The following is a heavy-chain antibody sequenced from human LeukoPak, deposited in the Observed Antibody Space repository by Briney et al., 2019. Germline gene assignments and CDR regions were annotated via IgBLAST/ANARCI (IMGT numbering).Heavy chain of an antibody. Sequence: PGGSLRLSCAASGXXFXXXAXXXXXXAXGXGRXGVAVISGRRTHYADSVKGRLTISRDNSKNTLYLQMKSLRAEDPAVYYCAKVHSSGYYEHYDYWGQGTLVTVSS. J-gene: IGHJ4*02. CDR3: AKVHSSGYYEHYDY. CDR2: ISGRRT. D-gene: IGHD3-22*01. CDR1: GXXFXXXA. V-gene: IGHV3-23*01.